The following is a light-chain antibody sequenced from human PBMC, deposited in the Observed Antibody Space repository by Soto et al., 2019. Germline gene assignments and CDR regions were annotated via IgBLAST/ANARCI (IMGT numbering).Light chain of an antibody. CDR2: DAS. J-gene: IGKJ1*01. CDR1: QTISNH. V-gene: IGKV1-39*01. Sequence: DIQMTQSTSSLSASLEDRAIITCRASQTISNHLNWYQQKPGKAPKLLIFDASSLQSGVPYRFSGSRSGPDFTLTISSLQPEDFAIYYCQQSYSTPPTFGQGTKVDI. CDR3: QQSYSTPPT.